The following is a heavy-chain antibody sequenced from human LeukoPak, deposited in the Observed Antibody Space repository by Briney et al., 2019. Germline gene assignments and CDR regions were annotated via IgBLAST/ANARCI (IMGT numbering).Heavy chain of an antibody. V-gene: IGHV3-7*03. D-gene: IGHD3-10*01. CDR1: GFTFSSYW. J-gene: IGHJ4*02. CDR3: AKDPKWFGELLSLDYFDY. Sequence: GGSLRLSCPASGFTFSSYWMSWVRQAPGKGLEWVANIKQDGSEKCYVDSVKGRFTISRDNAKNSLYLQMNSLRAEDTAVYYCAKDPKWFGELLSLDYFDYWGQGTLVTVSS. CDR2: IKQDGSEK.